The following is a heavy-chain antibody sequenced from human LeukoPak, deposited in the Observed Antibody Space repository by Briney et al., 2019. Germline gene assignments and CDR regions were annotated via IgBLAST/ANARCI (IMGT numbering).Heavy chain of an antibody. Sequence: SQTLSLTCTVSGGSISSGDYYWSWIRQPPGKGLEWIGYIYYSGSTYYNPSHKSRVTISVDTSKNQFSLKLSSVTAADTAVYYCARDGTQRGYSYAFDIWGQGTMVTVSS. CDR3: ARDGTQRGYSYAFDI. J-gene: IGHJ3*02. CDR2: IYYSGST. D-gene: IGHD5-18*01. CDR1: GGSISSGDYY. V-gene: IGHV4-30-4*08.